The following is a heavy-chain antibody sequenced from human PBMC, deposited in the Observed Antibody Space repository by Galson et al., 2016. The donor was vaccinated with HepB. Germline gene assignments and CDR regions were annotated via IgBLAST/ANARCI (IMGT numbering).Heavy chain of an antibody. V-gene: IGHV4-4*02. CDR2: VFHTGST. J-gene: IGHJ4*02. D-gene: IGHD2-15*01. CDR1: GTSISRGNW. Sequence: ETLSLTCTVSGTSISRGNWWTWVRHSPGNGLEWIGEVFHTGSTNYNPSLESRVSISVDTSENQFSLTLNSVTAADTAVYYCARDNVAVAANLDYWGQGTQVTVSS. CDR3: ARDNVAVAANLDY.